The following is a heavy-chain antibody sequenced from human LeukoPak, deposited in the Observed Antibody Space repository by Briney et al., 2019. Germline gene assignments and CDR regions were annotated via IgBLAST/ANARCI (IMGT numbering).Heavy chain of an antibody. CDR3: ARPQVVAGMDV. CDR2: IYHSGST. V-gene: IGHV4-34*01. D-gene: IGHD2-15*01. CDR1: GGSFSGYY. J-gene: IGHJ6*04. Sequence: SETLSLTCAVYGGSFSGYYWSWIRQPPGKGLEWIGSIYHSGSTYYNPSLKSRVTISVDTSKNQFSLKLSSVTAADTAVYYCARPQVVAGMDVWGKGTTVTVSS.